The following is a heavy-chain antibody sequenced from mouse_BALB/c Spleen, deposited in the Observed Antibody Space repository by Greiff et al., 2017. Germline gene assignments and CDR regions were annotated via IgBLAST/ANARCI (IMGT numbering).Heavy chain of an antibody. CDR2: ILPGSGST. D-gene: IGHD2-1*01. Sequence: VQLQESGAELMKPGASVKISCKATGYTFSSYWIEWVKQRPGHGLEWIGEILPGSGSTNYNEKFKGKATFTADTSSNTAYMQLSSLTSEDSAVYYCARSGIYYGTHWYFDVWGAGTTVTVSS. CDR3: ARSGIYYGTHWYFDV. CDR1: GYTFSSYW. J-gene: IGHJ1*01. V-gene: IGHV1-9*01.